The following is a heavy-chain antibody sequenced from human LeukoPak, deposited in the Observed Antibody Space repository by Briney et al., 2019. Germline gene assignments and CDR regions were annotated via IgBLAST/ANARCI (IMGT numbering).Heavy chain of an antibody. V-gene: IGHV3-15*01. J-gene: IGHJ4*02. Sequence: PGGSLRLSCAASGFTFSDAWMAWVRQAPGKGLEWVGHIKSETDGETTDYAAPVKGRLTISRDDSQTTLYLQTNSLKTEDTAVYYCATEVLGYSFGNYWGQGTLVTVSS. CDR2: IKSETDGETT. D-gene: IGHD5-18*01. CDR1: GFTFSDAW. CDR3: ATEVLGYSFGNY.